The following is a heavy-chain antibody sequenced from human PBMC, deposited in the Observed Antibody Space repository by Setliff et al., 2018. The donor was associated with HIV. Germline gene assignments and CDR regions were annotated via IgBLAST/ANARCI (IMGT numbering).Heavy chain of an antibody. Sequence: PSETLSLTCTVSGGSISSGSYYWNWIRQPAGKGLEWIGRIYTSGSTNYNPSLKSRVTISVDTSKNQFSLKLSSVTAADTAVYYCARQLAVADYFDYWGQGTLVTVS. V-gene: IGHV4-61*02. D-gene: IGHD6-19*01. CDR1: GGSISSGSYY. J-gene: IGHJ4*02. CDR2: IYTSGST. CDR3: ARQLAVADYFDY.